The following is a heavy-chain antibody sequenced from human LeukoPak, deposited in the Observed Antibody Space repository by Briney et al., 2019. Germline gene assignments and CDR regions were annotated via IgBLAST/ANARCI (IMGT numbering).Heavy chain of an antibody. J-gene: IGHJ6*02. CDR3: ARNLPTNSSSWYYYYYYYGMDV. Sequence: ASVKVSCKASGYTFTSYAMNWVRQAPGQGLEWMGWINTNTGNPTYAQGFTGRFVFSLDTSVSTAYLQISSLKAEDTAVYYCARNLPTNSSSWYYYYYYYGMDVWGQGTTVTVSS. V-gene: IGHV7-4-1*02. D-gene: IGHD6-13*01. CDR2: INTNTGNP. CDR1: GYTFTSYA.